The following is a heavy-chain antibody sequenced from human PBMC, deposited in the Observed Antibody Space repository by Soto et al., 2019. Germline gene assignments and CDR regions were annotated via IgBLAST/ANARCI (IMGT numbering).Heavy chain of an antibody. CDR2: ISAYNGNT. CDR1: GYTFTSYG. Sequence: ASVKVSCKASGYTFTSYGISWVRQAPGQGLEWMGWISAYNGNTNYAQKLQGRVTMTTDTSTSTAYMELRSLRSDDTAVYYCARDYALRYFDWLLAFDIWGQGTMVTVSS. CDR3: ARDYALRYFDWLLAFDI. V-gene: IGHV1-18*01. J-gene: IGHJ3*02. D-gene: IGHD3-9*01.